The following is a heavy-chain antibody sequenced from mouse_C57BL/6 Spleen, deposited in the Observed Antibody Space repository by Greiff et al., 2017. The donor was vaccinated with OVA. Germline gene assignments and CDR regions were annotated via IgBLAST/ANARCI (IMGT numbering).Heavy chain of an antibody. J-gene: IGHJ4*01. D-gene: IGHD4-1*02. Sequence: EVQRVESGGGLVKPGGSLKLSCAASGFTFSSYAMSWVRQTPEKRLEWVATISDGGSYTYYPDNVKGRFTISRDNAKNNLYLQMSHLKSEDTAMYYCARSLANWGGGGYYAMDYWGQGTSVTVSS. CDR2: ISDGGSYT. CDR1: GFTFSSYA. V-gene: IGHV5-4*01. CDR3: ARSLANWGGGGYYAMDY.